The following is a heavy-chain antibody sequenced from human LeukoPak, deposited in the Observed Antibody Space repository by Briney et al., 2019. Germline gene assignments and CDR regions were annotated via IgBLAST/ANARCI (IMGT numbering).Heavy chain of an antibody. D-gene: IGHD1-26*01. Sequence: ASVKVSCKASGYTFTTYAMNWVRQAPGQGLEWMGWINTNTGNPTYAQDYTGRFVFSLDTSVSTTYLQISRLKAEDTAVYYCASGPSYSGSNEYFDSWGQGTLVTVSS. CDR3: ASGPSYSGSNEYFDS. J-gene: IGHJ4*02. V-gene: IGHV7-4-1*02. CDR1: GYTFTTYA. CDR2: INTNTGNP.